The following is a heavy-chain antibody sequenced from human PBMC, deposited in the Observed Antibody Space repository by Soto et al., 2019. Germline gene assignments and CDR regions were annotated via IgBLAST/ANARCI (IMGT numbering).Heavy chain of an antibody. CDR2: ISAYNGGT. CDR1: GYTFTSYG. D-gene: IGHD3-3*01. J-gene: IGHJ4*02. CDR3: ARDRTPPKEFGVVNIFDY. Sequence: GASVKVSCKASGYTFTSYGISWVRQAPGQGLEWMGWISAYNGGTNYAQKFQGWVTMTRDTSISTAYMELSRLRSDDTAVYYCARDRTPPKEFGVVNIFDYWGQGTLVTVSS. V-gene: IGHV1-18*01.